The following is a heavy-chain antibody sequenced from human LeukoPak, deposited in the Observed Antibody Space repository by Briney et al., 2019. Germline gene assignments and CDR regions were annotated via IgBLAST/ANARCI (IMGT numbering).Heavy chain of an antibody. Sequence: PSETLSLTCTVSGGSIRSSYYYWGWIRQPPGKGLEWIGSIYDSGSTYYNPSLKSRVTISVDTSKNQFSLKLNSVTAADTAVYYCARGSSGYYEYFQHWGQGTLVTVSS. CDR3: ARGSSGYYEYFQH. V-gene: IGHV4-39*07. J-gene: IGHJ1*01. D-gene: IGHD3-22*01. CDR1: GGSIRSSYYY. CDR2: IYDSGST.